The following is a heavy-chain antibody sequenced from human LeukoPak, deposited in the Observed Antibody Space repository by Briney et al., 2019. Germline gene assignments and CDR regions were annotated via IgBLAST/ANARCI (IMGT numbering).Heavy chain of an antibody. CDR2: ISGSGGST. J-gene: IGHJ4*02. CDR3: AKDSTKGYYDSSGYYSFDY. CDR1: GFTFSSYG. Sequence: PGRSLRLSCAASGFTFSSYGMHWVRQAPGKGLEWVSAISGSGGSTYYADSVKGRFTISRDNSKNTLYLQMNSLRAEDTAVYYCAKDSTKGYYDSSGYYSFDYWGQGTLVTVSS. D-gene: IGHD3-22*01. V-gene: IGHV3-23*01.